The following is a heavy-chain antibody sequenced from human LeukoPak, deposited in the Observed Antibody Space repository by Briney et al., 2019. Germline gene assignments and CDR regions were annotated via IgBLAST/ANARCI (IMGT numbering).Heavy chain of an antibody. Sequence: SETLSLTCAVYGGSFSGYYWSWIRQPPGKGLEWIGEINHSGSTNYNPSLKSRVTISVDTSKNQFSLKLSSVTAADTAVYYCARHERKTYYYDSSGYTRFDHWGQGTLVTVSS. CDR2: INHSGST. D-gene: IGHD3-22*01. CDR3: ARHERKTYYYDSSGYTRFDH. CDR1: GGSFSGYY. V-gene: IGHV4-34*01. J-gene: IGHJ4*02.